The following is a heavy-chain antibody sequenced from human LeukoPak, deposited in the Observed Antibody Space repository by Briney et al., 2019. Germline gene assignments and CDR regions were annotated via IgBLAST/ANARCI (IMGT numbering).Heavy chain of an antibody. CDR1: GGSISSGGYS. V-gene: IGHV4-30-4*07. CDR2: IYYSGST. Sequence: PSETMSLTCAVSGGSISSGGYSWSWIRQPPGKGLEWIGCIYYSGSTYYNPSLKSRVTISVDTSKNQFSLKVSSVTAADTAVYYCARISRYAGTGAWFDPWGQGTLVSVSS. J-gene: IGHJ5*02. CDR3: ARISRYAGTGAWFDP. D-gene: IGHD6-13*01.